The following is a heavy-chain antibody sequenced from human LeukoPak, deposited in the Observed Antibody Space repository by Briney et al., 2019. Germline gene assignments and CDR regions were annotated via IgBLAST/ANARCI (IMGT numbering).Heavy chain of an antibody. CDR1: GYSINNGYY. J-gene: IGHJ3*02. CDR2: IFYSGST. D-gene: IGHD3-10*01. V-gene: IGHV4-38-2*02. Sequence: SETLSLTCTVSGYSINNGYYWGWIRQPPGKGLEWIGNIFYSGSTCYSPSLKSRVTISLDASRNQFSLKLNSVTAADTAVYYCAKSNGYGLVDIWGQGTMVTVSS. CDR3: AKSNGYGLVDI.